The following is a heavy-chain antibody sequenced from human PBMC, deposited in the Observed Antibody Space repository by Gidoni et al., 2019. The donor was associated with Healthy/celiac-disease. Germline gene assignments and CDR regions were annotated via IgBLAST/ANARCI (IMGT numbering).Heavy chain of an antibody. J-gene: IGHJ6*02. CDR3: ARSVHAGRYYYGMDV. CDR2: IWYDGSNK. Sequence: QVQLVESGGGVVQPGRPLRLSCAASGFTFSSYGMHWVRQAPGKGLEWVAVIWYDGSNKYYADSVKGRFTISRDNSKNTLYLQMNSLRAEDTAVYYCARSVHAGRYYYGMDVWGQGTTVTVSS. D-gene: IGHD6-13*01. V-gene: IGHV3-33*01. CDR1: GFTFSSYG.